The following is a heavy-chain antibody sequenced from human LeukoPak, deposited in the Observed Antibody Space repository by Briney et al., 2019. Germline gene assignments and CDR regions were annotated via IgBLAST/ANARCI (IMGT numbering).Heavy chain of an antibody. V-gene: IGHV3-49*04. Sequence: GGSLRLSCTASGFTFGDYAMSWVRQAPGKGLEWVGFIRSKAYGGTTEYAASVKGRFTISRDDSKSIAYLQMDSLKTEDTAVYYCTRDLQQLVGEGGYWGQGTLVTVSS. CDR3: TRDLQQLVGEGGY. CDR1: GFTFGDYA. J-gene: IGHJ4*02. D-gene: IGHD6-6*01. CDR2: IRSKAYGGTT.